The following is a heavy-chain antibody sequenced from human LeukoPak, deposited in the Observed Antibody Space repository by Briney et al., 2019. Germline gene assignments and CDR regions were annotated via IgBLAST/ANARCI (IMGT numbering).Heavy chain of an antibody. Sequence: GGSLRLSCAASGFIFSTYGMYWVRQAPGKGLEWVAFIRYDGNNKYYGDFVKGRFTISSDNSNNTLYLQMNSLRAEDTAAYYCAKGFGGYYYYYMDVWGKGTTVTVSS. V-gene: IGHV3-30*02. CDR1: GFIFSTYG. CDR2: IRYDGNNK. D-gene: IGHD3-16*01. CDR3: AKGFGGYYYYYMDV. J-gene: IGHJ6*03.